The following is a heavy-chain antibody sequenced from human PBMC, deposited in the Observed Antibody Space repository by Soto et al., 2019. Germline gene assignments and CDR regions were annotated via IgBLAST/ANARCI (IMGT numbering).Heavy chain of an antibody. CDR2: IYYSGTT. V-gene: IGHV4-59*01. J-gene: IGHJ5*02. CDR3: ARGGCSSCWFDP. CDR1: GGSISGNY. D-gene: IGHD3-10*02. Sequence: SEILSLTCTVSGGSISGNYWSWIRQPPGKGLEWIGYIYYSGTTYYNPSLKSRVAMSVDTSKNQFTLKMSSLTAADTAVYYCARGGCSSCWFDPWGQGTPVTVSS.